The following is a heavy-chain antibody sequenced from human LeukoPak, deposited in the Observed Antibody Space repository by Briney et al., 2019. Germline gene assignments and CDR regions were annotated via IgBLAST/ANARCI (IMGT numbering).Heavy chain of an antibody. Sequence: SQTLSLTCTVSGGSISSGGYYWSWIRQPPGKGLEWIGYIYHSGSTYYNPSLKSRVTISVDRSKNQFSLKLSSVTAADTAVYYCARDLDGYFDYWGQGTLVTVSS. V-gene: IGHV4-30-2*01. CDR1: GGSISSGGYY. CDR2: IYHSGST. J-gene: IGHJ4*02. CDR3: ARDLDGYFDY. D-gene: IGHD5-24*01.